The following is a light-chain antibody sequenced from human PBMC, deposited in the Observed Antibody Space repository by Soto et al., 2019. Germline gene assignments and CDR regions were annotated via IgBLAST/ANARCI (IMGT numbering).Light chain of an antibody. CDR3: HQYHSYST. CDR1: QNINRW. CDR2: KAS. J-gene: IGKJ4*01. Sequence: DIQMTQSPSTLSAAVGDRVTITCRASQNINRWLAWYQQKPGKAPKLLIYKASTLERGVPSRFRGSGSETEFTLTISSLQPDDFATYYCHQYHSYSTFGGGTTVDIK. V-gene: IGKV1-5*03.